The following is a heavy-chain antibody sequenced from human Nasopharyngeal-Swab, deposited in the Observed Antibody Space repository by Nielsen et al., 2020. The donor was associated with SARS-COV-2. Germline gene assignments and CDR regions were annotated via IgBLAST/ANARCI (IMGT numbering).Heavy chain of an antibody. J-gene: IGHJ6*02. V-gene: IGHV1-8*01. D-gene: IGHD3-10*01. CDR1: GYTFTSYD. CDR2: MNPNSGNT. CDR3: ARVGDITMVRGVIILYYYYGMDV. Sequence: ASVKVSCKASGYTFTSYDINWVRQATGQGLEWMGWMNPNSGNTGYAQKFQGRVTMTRNTSISTAYMELSSLRSEDTAVYYCARVGDITMVRGVIILYYYYGMDVWGQGTTVTVSS.